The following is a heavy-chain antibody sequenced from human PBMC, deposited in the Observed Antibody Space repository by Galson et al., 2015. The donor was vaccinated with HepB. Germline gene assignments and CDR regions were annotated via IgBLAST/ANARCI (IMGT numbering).Heavy chain of an antibody. CDR1: GGSLGSGGYY. J-gene: IGHJ4*02. CDR2: TQYSGST. D-gene: IGHD3-10*01. CDR3: ARGSENNYGSFDY. V-gene: IGHV4-31*03. Sequence: TLSLTCTVSGGSLGSGGYYWSWIRQHPGKGLEWIGYTQYSGSTYYNPSLRGRLTIIEGMFENQFFLKLSSVTAADTTIYYCARGSENNYGSFDYWGQGTLVTVSS.